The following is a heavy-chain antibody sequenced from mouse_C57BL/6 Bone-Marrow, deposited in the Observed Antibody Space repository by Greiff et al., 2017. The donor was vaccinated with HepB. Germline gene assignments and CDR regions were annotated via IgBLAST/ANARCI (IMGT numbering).Heavy chain of an antibody. J-gene: IGHJ2*01. CDR3: TNYYGSSYFDY. CDR1: GFTFSNYW. V-gene: IGHV6-3*01. D-gene: IGHD1-1*01. CDR2: IRLKSDNYAT. Sequence: DVKLQESGGGLVQPGGSMKLSCVASGFTFSNYWMNWVRQSPEKGLEWVAQIRLKSDNYATHYAESVKGRFTISRDDSKSSVYLQMNNLRAEDTGIYYCTNYYGSSYFDYWGQGTTLTVSS.